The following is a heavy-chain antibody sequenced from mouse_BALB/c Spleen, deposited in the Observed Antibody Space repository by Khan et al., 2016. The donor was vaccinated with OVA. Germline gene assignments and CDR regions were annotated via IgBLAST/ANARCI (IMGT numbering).Heavy chain of an antibody. CDR1: GYSITSGYA. Sequence: EVQLQESGPGLVKPSQSLSLTCTVTGYSITSGYAWNWIRQFPGNKLEWMGYISYRGGPRYNPSLKSRISITRDTSKNQFFLQLNSVTTEDTATYYCARGNYYGYYFDYWGQGTTLTVSS. J-gene: IGHJ2*01. V-gene: IGHV3-2*02. D-gene: IGHD1-1*01. CDR2: ISYRGGP. CDR3: ARGNYYGYYFDY.